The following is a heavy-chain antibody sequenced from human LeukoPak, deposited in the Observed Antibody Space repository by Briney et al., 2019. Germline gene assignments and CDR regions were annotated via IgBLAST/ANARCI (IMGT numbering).Heavy chain of an antibody. D-gene: IGHD2-15*01. V-gene: IGHV4-59*08. J-gene: IGHJ4*02. CDR3: ARLRGCSGGSCYHPNFDS. CDR2: IYYSGSI. Sequence: SETLSLTCTVSGGSITSYYWSWIRQPPGKGLEWIGYIYYSGSINYNPSLKSRVTLSVDTSKNQFSLKLSSVTAADTAVYYCARLRGCSGGSCYHPNFDSWGQGTLVTVSS. CDR1: GGSITSYY.